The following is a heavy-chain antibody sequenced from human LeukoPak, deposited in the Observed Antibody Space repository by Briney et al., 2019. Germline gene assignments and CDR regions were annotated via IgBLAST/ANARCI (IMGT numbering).Heavy chain of an antibody. V-gene: IGHV4-31*03. CDR2: IYYSGST. J-gene: IGHJ5*02. CDR1: GGPISSGGYY. Sequence: SQTLSLTCTVSGGPISSGGYYWSWIRQHPGKGLEWIGYIYYSGSTYYNPSLKSRVTISVDTSKNQFSLKLSSVTAADTAVYYCARVTWYSRSWFDPWGQGTLVTVSS. D-gene: IGHD6-13*01. CDR3: ARVTWYSRSWFDP.